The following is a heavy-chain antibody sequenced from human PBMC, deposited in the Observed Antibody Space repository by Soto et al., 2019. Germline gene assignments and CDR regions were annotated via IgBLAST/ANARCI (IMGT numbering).Heavy chain of an antibody. J-gene: IGHJ4*02. CDR2: INPNSGGT. V-gene: IGHV1-2*04. D-gene: IGHD5-18*01. Sequence: ASVKVSCKASGYTFTGHYMHWVRQAPGQGLEWMGWINPNSGGTNYAQKFQGWVTMTRDTSISTAYMELSRLRSDDTAVYYCARGMKENTAMVNPFDYWGQGTLVTVS. CDR3: ARGMKENTAMVNPFDY. CDR1: GYTFTGHY.